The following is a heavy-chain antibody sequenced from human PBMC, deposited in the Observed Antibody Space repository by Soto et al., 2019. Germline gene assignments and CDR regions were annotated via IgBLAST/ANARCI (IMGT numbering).Heavy chain of an antibody. CDR2: MYDRGST. CDR1: AGSSRSSNYY. J-gene: IGHJ4*03. D-gene: IGHD5-18*01. CDR3: APARRIHPWIFDSCYFNY. Sequence: SETLSLTCTLSAGSSRSSNYYWGWIRKPPGKGLEWNGCMYDRGSTYYDPSLTSRFTISVDTSNKQLFLRLSSVNDAETGVYYSAPARRIHPWIFDSCYFNYW. V-gene: IGHV4-39*01.